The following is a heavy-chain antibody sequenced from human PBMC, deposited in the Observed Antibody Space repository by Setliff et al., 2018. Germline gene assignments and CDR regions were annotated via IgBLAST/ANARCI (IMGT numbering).Heavy chain of an antibody. CDR2: INHSGST. Sequence: PSETLSLTCAASGGTFSDYYWTLIRQPPGKGLEWIGEINHSGSTNYNPSLKSRVSISVDTSKNQFSLKLSSVTAADTAVYYCGRAVGGSYRYWGGEVFDYWGQGTLVTVSS. CDR3: GRAVGGSYRYWGGEVFDY. CDR1: GGTFSDYY. J-gene: IGHJ4*02. V-gene: IGHV4-34*01. D-gene: IGHD1-26*01.